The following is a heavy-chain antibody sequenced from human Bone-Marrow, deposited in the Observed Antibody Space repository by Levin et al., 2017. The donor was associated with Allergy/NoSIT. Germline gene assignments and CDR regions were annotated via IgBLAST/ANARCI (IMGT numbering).Heavy chain of an antibody. J-gene: IGHJ6*02. CDR2: FDPEDAET. CDR1: RDTLSELS. D-gene: IGHD1-7*01. CDR3: ATREGTTPDYNLVFQYSMDV. Sequence: GASVKVSCKVSRDTLSELSMHWVRQAPGKGLEWMGGFDPEDAETVYAQNFQGRVTMTEDTSTDTAYMELTSLTSEDTAVYYCATREGTTPDYNLVFQYSMDVWGQGTTLTVSS. V-gene: IGHV1-24*01.